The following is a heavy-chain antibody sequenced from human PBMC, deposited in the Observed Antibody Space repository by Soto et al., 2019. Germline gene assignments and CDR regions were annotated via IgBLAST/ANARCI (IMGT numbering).Heavy chain of an antibody. CDR2: ISYDGSNK. D-gene: IGHD2-2*01. CDR3: AKDPISTTLSYYYGMDV. J-gene: IGHJ6*02. Sequence: QVQLVESGGGVVQPGRSLRLSCAASGFTFSSYGMHWVRQAPGKGLEWVAVISYDGSNKYYADSVKGRFTISRDNSKNTLYLQMNSLRAEDTAVYYCAKDPISTTLSYYYGMDVWGQGTTVTVSS. V-gene: IGHV3-30*18. CDR1: GFTFSSYG.